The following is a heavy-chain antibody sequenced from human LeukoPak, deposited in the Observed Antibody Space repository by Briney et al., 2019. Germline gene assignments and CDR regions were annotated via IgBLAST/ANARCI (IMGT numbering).Heavy chain of an antibody. D-gene: IGHD3-10*01. CDR1: GGSFSGYY. CDR3: ARDFRYGSGSYYTRRYFDY. J-gene: IGHJ4*02. Sequence: PSETLSLTCAVYGGSFSGYYWGWIRQPPGKGLEWIGSIYYSGSTYYNPSLKSRVTISVDTSKNQFSLKLSSVTAADTAVYYCARDFRYGSGSYYTRRYFDYWGQGTLVTVSS. V-gene: IGHV4-34*11. CDR2: IYYSGST.